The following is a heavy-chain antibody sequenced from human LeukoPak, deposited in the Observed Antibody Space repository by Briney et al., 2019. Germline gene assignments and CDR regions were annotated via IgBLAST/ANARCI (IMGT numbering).Heavy chain of an antibody. J-gene: IGHJ4*02. CDR2: INSEGNNI. CDR3: ATSRVFDH. V-gene: IGHV3-23*03. CDR1: GFTFSSYA. Sequence: GGSLRLSCAASGFTFSSYAMSWVRQAPGKGLEWLSFINSEGNNIYYADSVKGRFTISRDNARNTLYLEMNSLRMEDTAKYYCATSRVFDHWGQGTLVTVSS.